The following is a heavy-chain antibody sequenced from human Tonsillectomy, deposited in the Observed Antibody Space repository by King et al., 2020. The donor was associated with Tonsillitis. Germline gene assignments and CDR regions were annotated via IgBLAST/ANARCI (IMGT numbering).Heavy chain of an antibody. CDR3: AKDFEGADAFDI. J-gene: IGHJ3*02. V-gene: IGHV3-30*18. CDR2: ISYDGSKK. Sequence: VQLVESGGGVVQPGRSLRLSCAAFGFTFSSYGMHWVRQAPGKGLEWVAVISYDGSKKYYADSVKGRFTISRDNSKNTLYLQMNSLRADDTAVYYCAKDFEGADAFDIWGQGTMVTVSS. D-gene: IGHD3-9*01. CDR1: GFTFSSYG.